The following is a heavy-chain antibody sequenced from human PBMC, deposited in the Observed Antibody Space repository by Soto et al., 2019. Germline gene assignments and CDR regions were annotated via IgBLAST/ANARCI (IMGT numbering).Heavy chain of an antibody. CDR1: GGSISSGGYY. CDR2: IYYSGST. CDR3: ARQGAQIWSGYYRRASAFYGMDV. V-gene: IGHV4-31*03. Sequence: LSLTCTVPGGSISSGGYYWSWIRQHPGKGLEWIGYIYYSGSTYYNPSLKSRVTISVDTSKNQFSLKLSSVTAADTAVYYCARQGAQIWSGYYRRASAFYGMDVWGQGTTVTVSS. J-gene: IGHJ6*02. D-gene: IGHD3-3*01.